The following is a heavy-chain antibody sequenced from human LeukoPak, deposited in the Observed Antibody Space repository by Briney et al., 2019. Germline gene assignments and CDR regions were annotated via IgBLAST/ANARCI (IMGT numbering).Heavy chain of an antibody. CDR2: FYPGDSDT. CDR3: ASRYCGGDCYSDAFDI. J-gene: IGHJ3*02. Sequence: GESLKISCKGSGYSFTSYWIGWVRQMPGKGLEWMGIFYPGDSDTRYSPSFQGQVTISADKSISTAYLQWSSLKASDTAMYYCASRYCGGDCYSDAFDIWGQGTMVTVSS. CDR1: GYSFTSYW. V-gene: IGHV5-51*01. D-gene: IGHD2-21*02.